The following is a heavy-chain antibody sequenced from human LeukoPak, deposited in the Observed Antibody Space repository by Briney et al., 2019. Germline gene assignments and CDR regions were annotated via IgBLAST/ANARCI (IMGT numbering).Heavy chain of an antibody. CDR2: INAGNGNT. CDR3: ARVSPNTVTTLQYFDY. J-gene: IGHJ4*02. Sequence: ASVKVSCKASGYTFTSYAMHWVRQAPGQRLEWMGWINAGNGNTKYSQEFQGRVTITRDTSASTAYMELSSLRSEDMAVYYCARVSPNTVTTLQYFDYWGQGTLVTVSS. D-gene: IGHD4-17*01. V-gene: IGHV1-3*03. CDR1: GYTFTSYA.